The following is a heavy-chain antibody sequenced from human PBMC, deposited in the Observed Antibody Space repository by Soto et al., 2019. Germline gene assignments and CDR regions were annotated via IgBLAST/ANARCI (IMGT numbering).Heavy chain of an antibody. D-gene: IGHD6-13*01. Sequence: SESLSLACTVAGDSLSGYYWGWIRQPAGKGLGWIGRIYTSGSTNYNPSLKSRVTMSVDTSKNQFSLKLSSVTAADTAVYYCARSGAAAGSYYYYGMDVWGQGTTVTVSS. CDR3: ARSGAAAGSYYYYGMDV. V-gene: IGHV4-4*07. CDR1: GDSLSGYY. CDR2: IYTSGST. J-gene: IGHJ6*02.